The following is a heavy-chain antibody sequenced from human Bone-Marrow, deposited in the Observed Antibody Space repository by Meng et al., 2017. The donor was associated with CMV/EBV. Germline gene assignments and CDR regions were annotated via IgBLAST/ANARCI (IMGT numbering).Heavy chain of an antibody. CDR1: GYTFTGYY. J-gene: IGHJ4*02. Sequence: ASVKVSCKASGYTFTGYYMHWVRQAPGQGLEWMGWINPNSGGTNYAQKFQGRVTMTRDTSISTAYMELSRLRSDDPAVYYCARARDIVVVPAAILGWGYDYWGQGTLVTVSS. D-gene: IGHD2-2*02. CDR3: ARARDIVVVPAAILGWGYDY. CDR2: INPNSGGT. V-gene: IGHV1-2*02.